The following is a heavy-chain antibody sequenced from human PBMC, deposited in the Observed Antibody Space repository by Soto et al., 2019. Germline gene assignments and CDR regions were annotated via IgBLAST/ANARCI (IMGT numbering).Heavy chain of an antibody. J-gene: IGHJ4*02. CDR2: ISSSSSYI. Sequence: GSLRLSCAASGXTFSSYSMNWVRQAPGKGLEWVSSISSSSSYIYYADSVKGRFTISRENAKNSLYLQMNSMRDEDTAVYYCARVKDGYNLWGQGTLVTVSS. D-gene: IGHD5-12*01. V-gene: IGHV3-21*01. CDR1: GXTFSSYS. CDR3: ARVKDGYNL.